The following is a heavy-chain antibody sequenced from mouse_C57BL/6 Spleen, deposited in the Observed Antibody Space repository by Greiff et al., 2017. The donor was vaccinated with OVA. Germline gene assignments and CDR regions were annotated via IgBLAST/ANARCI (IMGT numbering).Heavy chain of an antibody. D-gene: IGHD4-1*01. CDR3: ARGDTGAMDY. V-gene: IGHV1-80*01. CDR1: GYAFSSYW. CDR2: IYPGDGDT. Sequence: VKLMESGAELVKPGASVKISCKASGYAFSSYWMNWVKQRPGKGLEWIGQIYPGDGDTNYNGKFKGKATLTADKSSSTAYMQLSSLTSEDSAVYFCARGDTGAMDYWGQGTSVTVSS. J-gene: IGHJ4*01.